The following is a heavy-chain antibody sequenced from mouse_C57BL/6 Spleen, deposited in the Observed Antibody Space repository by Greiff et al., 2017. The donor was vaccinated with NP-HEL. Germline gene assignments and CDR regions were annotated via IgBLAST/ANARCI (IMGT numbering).Heavy chain of an antibody. CDR1: GYTFTSYW. D-gene: IGHD2-12*01. J-gene: IGHJ3*01. CDR2: IDPSDSYT. V-gene: IGHV1-50*01. Sequence: QVQLQQPGAELVKPGASVKLSCKASGYTFTSYWMQWVKQRPGQGLEWIGEIDPSDSYTNYNQKFKGKATLTVDTSSSTAYMQLSSLTSEDSAVYYCARGNYSPFAYWGQGTLVTVSA. CDR3: ARGNYSPFAY.